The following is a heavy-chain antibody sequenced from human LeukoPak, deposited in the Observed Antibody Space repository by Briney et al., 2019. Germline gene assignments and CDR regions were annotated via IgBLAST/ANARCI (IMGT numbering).Heavy chain of an antibody. CDR2: IRYDGSNK. V-gene: IGHV3-30*02. Sequence: GGSLRLSCAESGFTFSSYGMHWVRQAPGKGLEWVAFIRYDGSNKYYADSVKGRFTISRDNSKNTLYLQMNSLRAEDTAVYYCAKASLPAAPTGWFDPWGQGTLVTVSS. D-gene: IGHD2-2*01. CDR3: AKASLPAAPTGWFDP. J-gene: IGHJ5*02. CDR1: GFTFSSYG.